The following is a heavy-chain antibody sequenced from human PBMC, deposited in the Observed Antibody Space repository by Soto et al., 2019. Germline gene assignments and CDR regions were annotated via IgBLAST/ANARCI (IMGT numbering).Heavy chain of an antibody. CDR1: GYSFTSYW. Sequence: VESLTIFCKVSGYSFTSYWIVWVRQMPGKGLEWMGIIYPGDSDTRYSPSFQGQVTISADKSISTAYLQWSSLKASDTAMYYCARILYYGMDVWGQGTPVTVSS. J-gene: IGHJ6*01. CDR3: ARILYYGMDV. V-gene: IGHV5-51*01. CDR2: IYPGDSDT.